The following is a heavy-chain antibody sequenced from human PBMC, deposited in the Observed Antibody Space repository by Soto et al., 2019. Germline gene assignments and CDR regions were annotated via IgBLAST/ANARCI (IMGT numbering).Heavy chain of an antibody. CDR1: GDSISSDK. V-gene: IGHV4-4*02. J-gene: IGHJ4*02. D-gene: IGHD2-2*01. CDR2: IYYSGNT. Sequence: SETLSLTCAVSGDSISSDKWWSWVRQPPGKGLEWIGSIYYSGNTNYSPSLKSRVTISVDTSKKQFSLKLTSVTAADTAMYYCARGYCSSTSCYEFDYWGQGTLVTVSS. CDR3: ARGYCSSTSCYEFDY.